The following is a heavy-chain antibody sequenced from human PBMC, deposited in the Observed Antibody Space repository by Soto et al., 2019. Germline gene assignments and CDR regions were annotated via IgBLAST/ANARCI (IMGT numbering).Heavy chain of an antibody. Sequence: QVQLVQSGAEVQKPGASVKVSCKTSGYIFNNFGITWVRQAPGLGLEWLGWIYSKTGTINFAQKFXSRVTMTTDTSTSTAFMELRSLTFDDSAVYFCARDFDFDIDHWGQGTLVTVS. CDR2: IYSKTGTI. D-gene: IGHD3-9*01. V-gene: IGHV1-18*01. J-gene: IGHJ4*02. CDR1: GYIFNNFG. CDR3: ARDFDFDIDH.